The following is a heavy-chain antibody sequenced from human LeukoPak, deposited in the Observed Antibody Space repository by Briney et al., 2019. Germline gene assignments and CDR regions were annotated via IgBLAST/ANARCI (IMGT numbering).Heavy chain of an antibody. CDR2: IYYSGST. D-gene: IGHD4-17*01. CDR1: GGSISSGDYY. Sequence: SETLSLTCTVSGGSISSGDYYWSWIRQPPGKGLEWIGYIYYSGSTYDNPSLKSRVTISVDTSTNQFSLKVSSVTAADTAVYYCARATEDGDHEHWYFDYWGQGTLVTVSS. V-gene: IGHV4-30-4*01. CDR3: ARATEDGDHEHWYFDY. J-gene: IGHJ4*02.